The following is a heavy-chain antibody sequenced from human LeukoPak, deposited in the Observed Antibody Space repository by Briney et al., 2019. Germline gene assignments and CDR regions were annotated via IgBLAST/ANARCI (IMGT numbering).Heavy chain of an antibody. CDR2: ISYDGSNK. V-gene: IGHV3-30-3*01. D-gene: IGHD1-1*01. J-gene: IGHJ4*02. Sequence: SGGSLRLSCAASGFTFSSYAMPWVRQAPGKGLEWVAVISYDGSNKYFADSVKGRFTISRDNSKNTLYLQMNSLRAEDTAVYYCARDWYNSPLDYWGQGTLVTVSS. CDR1: GFTFSSYA. CDR3: ARDWYNSPLDY.